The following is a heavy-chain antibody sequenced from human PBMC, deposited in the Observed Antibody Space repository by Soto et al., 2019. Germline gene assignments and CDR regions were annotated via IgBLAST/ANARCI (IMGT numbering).Heavy chain of an antibody. V-gene: IGHV4-31*03. D-gene: IGHD6-6*01. CDR3: ARASSSSSAADY. CDR1: GESISSGGYY. CDR2: IYDTESA. Sequence: QVQLQESGPGLVKPSQTLSLTCSVSGESISSGGYYWSWIRHLPGKGLESIGYIYDTESAYYNPSLKSRVSIPMHXSENHFAMRLTSVTAADSAVYYCARASSSSSAADYWGQGLQVTVSS. J-gene: IGHJ4*02.